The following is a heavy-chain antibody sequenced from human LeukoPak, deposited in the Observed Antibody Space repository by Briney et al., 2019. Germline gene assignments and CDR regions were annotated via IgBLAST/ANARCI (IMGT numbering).Heavy chain of an antibody. D-gene: IGHD3-16*01. CDR1: GGSISSYY. CDR2: IYTSGST. V-gene: IGHV4-4*07. J-gene: IGHJ3*02. Sequence: PSETLSLTCTVSGGSISSYYWNWIRQPAGKGLEWIGRIYTSGSTNYNPSLKSRVTMSVDTSKNQFSLKLSSVTAADTALYYCARDLGGHLGDAFDIWGQGTMVTVSS. CDR3: ARDLGGHLGDAFDI.